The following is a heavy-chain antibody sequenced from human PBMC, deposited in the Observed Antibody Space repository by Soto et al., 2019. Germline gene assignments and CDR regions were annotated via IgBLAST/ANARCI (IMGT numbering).Heavy chain of an antibody. J-gene: IGHJ4*02. CDR1: GFTFSSYG. V-gene: IGHV3-33*01. CDR2: IWYDGSNK. CDR3: ARTRPAITIFGALGY. D-gene: IGHD3-3*01. Sequence: PGGSLRLSGAASGFTFSSYGMHWVRQAPGKGLEWVAVIWYDGSNKYYADSVKGRFTISRDNSKNTLYLQMNSLRAEDTAVYYCARTRPAITIFGALGYWGQGTLVTVSS.